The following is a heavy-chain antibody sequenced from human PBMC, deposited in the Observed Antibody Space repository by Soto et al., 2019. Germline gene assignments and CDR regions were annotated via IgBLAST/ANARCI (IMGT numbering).Heavy chain of an antibody. CDR1: GFTFSSYA. V-gene: IGHV3-23*01. Sequence: GSLRLSCAASGFTFSSYAMSWVRQAPGKGLEWVSAISGSGGSTYYADSVKGRFTISRDNSKNTLYLQMNSLRAEDTAVYYCAKDWEGILWWPGWDYGMDVWGQGTTVTVSS. J-gene: IGHJ6*02. D-gene: IGHD2-21*01. CDR2: ISGSGGST. CDR3: AKDWEGILWWPGWDYGMDV.